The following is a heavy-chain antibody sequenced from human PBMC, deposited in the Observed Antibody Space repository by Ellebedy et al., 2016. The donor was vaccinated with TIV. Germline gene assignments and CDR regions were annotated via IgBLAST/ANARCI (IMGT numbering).Heavy chain of an antibody. Sequence: ASVKVSCKVSGYTLSDLSMYWVRQAPGRRLEWMGGFDPEDRESIYAQKFQDRVTMTTDTSTTTAYMELRSLRSDDTAVYYCAREAPFLIIGPALDYWGQGSLVTVSS. D-gene: IGHD1-14*01. J-gene: IGHJ4*02. CDR2: FDPEDRES. V-gene: IGHV1-24*01. CDR3: AREAPFLIIGPALDY. CDR1: GYTLSDLS.